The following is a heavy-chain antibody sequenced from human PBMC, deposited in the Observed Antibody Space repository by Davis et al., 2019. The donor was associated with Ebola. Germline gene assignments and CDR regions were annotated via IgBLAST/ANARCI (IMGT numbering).Heavy chain of an antibody. Sequence: PSETLSLTCTVSGGSISSYYWSWIRQPPGKGLEWIGEINHSGSTNYNPSLKSRVTISVDTSKNQFSLKLSSVTAADTAVYYCARGASLRSFDYWGQGTLVTVSS. CDR3: ARGASLRSFDY. V-gene: IGHV4-34*01. J-gene: IGHJ4*02. CDR1: GGSISSYY. CDR2: INHSGST.